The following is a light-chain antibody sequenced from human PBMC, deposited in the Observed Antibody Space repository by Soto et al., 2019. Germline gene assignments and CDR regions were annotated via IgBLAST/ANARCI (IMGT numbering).Light chain of an antibody. J-gene: IGKJ1*01. Sequence: LSPFTLVGSVGGRGPIPLRASQTISSWLAWYQQKPGKAPKLLIYKASTLKSGVPSRFSGSGSGTEFTLTISSLQPDDFATYYCQHYNSYSEPFGQGTKV. V-gene: IGKV1-5*03. CDR3: QHYNSYSEP. CDR1: QTISSW. CDR2: KAS.